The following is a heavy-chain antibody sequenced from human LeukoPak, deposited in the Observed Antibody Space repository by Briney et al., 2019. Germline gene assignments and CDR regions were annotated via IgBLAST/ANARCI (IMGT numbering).Heavy chain of an antibody. Sequence: ASVKVSCKASGYTFTGYYMHWVQQAPGQGLEWMGWINPNSGGTNYAQKFQGWVTMTRDTSISTAYMELSRLRSDDTAVYYCARVYCSGGSCYGPYGMDVWGQGTTVTVSS. CDR3: ARVYCSGGSCYGPYGMDV. J-gene: IGHJ6*02. D-gene: IGHD2-15*01. CDR2: INPNSGGT. CDR1: GYTFTGYY. V-gene: IGHV1-2*04.